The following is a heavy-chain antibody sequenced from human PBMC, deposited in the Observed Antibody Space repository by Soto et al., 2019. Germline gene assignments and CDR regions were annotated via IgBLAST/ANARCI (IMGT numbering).Heavy chain of an antibody. CDR1: GFAIRNYE. D-gene: IGHD4-17*01. J-gene: IGHJ4*02. Sequence: PGGSLRLSCAASGFAIRNYEMNWVRQAPGKGLEWVSYINSGGTSKKYTDSVEGRFTISRDTALNSLYLQMDSLRDEDTAIYYCARENSGDAFDFWGQGILVTVS. CDR3: ARENSGDAFDF. V-gene: IGHV3-48*03. CDR2: INSGGTSK.